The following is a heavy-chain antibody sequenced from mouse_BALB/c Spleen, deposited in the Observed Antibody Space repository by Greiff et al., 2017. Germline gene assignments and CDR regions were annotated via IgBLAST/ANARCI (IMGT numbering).Heavy chain of an antibody. CDR2: IRLKSNNYAT. V-gene: IGHV6-6*02. CDR1: GFTFSNYW. CDR3: TRGYGNSLYAMDY. J-gene: IGHJ4*01. D-gene: IGHD2-1*01. Sequence: EVQLVESGGGFVQPGGSMKLSCVASGFTFSNYWMNWVRQSPEKGLEWVAEIRLKSNNYATHYAESVKGRFTISRDDSKSSVYLQMNNLRAEDTGIYYCTRGYGNSLYAMDYWGQGTSVTVSS.